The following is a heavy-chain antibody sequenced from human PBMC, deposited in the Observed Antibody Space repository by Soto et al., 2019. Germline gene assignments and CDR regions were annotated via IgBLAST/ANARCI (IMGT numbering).Heavy chain of an antibody. J-gene: IGHJ6*02. CDR1: GDSITSGDYY. D-gene: IGHD2-2*01. Sequence: TLSLTCTVSGDSITSGDYYWSWIRLHPGRGLEWIGHIYYTGSTYYNPSLESRLIMSVDTSKNQFSLRLSSVSAADTAVYYCARHPGYCSGSNCYGYYTMDVWGQGTTVTVSS. CDR2: IYYTGST. CDR3: ARHPGYCSGSNCYGYYTMDV. V-gene: IGHV4-31*03.